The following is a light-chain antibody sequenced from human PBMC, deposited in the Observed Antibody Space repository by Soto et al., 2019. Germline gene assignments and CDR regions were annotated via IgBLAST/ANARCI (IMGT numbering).Light chain of an antibody. V-gene: IGKV1-39*01. CDR3: QQSYITPRA. CDR2: AAS. CDR1: QSISSY. J-gene: IGKJ3*01. Sequence: DIQMTQSPSSLSASVGDRVPITCRASQSISSYLNWYQQKPGKAPKLLIYAASSLQSGVPSRFSGNGSGTDFTLTIRSLQPEDFATYFCQQSYITPRAFGPGTKVDIK.